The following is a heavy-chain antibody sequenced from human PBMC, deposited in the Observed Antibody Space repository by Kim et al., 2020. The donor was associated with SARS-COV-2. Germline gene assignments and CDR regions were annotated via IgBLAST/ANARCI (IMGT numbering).Heavy chain of an antibody. CDR3: AARYRYCSSTSCYYGAFDI. Sequence: ASVKVSCKASGYTFTSYGISWVRQAPGQGLEWMGWISAYNGNTNYAQKLQGRVTMTTDTSTSTAYMELRSLRSDDTAVYYCAARYRYCSSTSCYYGAFDIWGQGTMVTVSS. CDR1: GYTFTSYG. V-gene: IGHV1-18*01. J-gene: IGHJ3*02. D-gene: IGHD2-2*01. CDR2: ISAYNGNT.